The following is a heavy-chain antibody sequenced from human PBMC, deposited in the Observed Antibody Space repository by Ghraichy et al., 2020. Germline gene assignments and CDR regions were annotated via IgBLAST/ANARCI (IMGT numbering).Heavy chain of an antibody. J-gene: IGHJ4*02. D-gene: IGHD5-18*01. Sequence: GKSLNISCAASGISLHNYAMHWVRQAPGKGLEWVALISADGHTKYYVDSVKGRFILSRDYSKNTVYLQMSSLRPEDTALYYCAKGGDSFGYGDFDGWGQGILVNVSS. V-gene: IGHV3-30*04. CDR3: AKGGDSFGYGDFDG. CDR2: ISADGHTK. CDR1: GISLHNYA.